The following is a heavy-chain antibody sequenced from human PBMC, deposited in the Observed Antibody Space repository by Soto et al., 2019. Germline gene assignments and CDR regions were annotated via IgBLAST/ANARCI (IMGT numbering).Heavy chain of an antibody. D-gene: IGHD3-10*01. CDR3: ARGVTLVRGVIHTPYFDY. V-gene: IGHV4-31*01. CDR2: IYYSGRT. Sequence: QVQLQESGPGLVKPSQTLSLTCTVSGGSISSGGYYWSWIRQHPGKGLEWIGYIYYSGRTYYNPSLKSPVTISVDTSKYPFSLKLSSVTAADTAVYYCARGVTLVRGVIHTPYFDYWGQGALVTFYS. CDR1: GGSISSGGYY. J-gene: IGHJ4*02.